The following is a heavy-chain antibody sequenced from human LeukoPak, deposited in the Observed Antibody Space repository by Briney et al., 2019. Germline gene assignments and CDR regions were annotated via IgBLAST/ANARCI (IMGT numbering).Heavy chain of an antibody. CDR2: ISGSGGSRSGSNT. D-gene: IGHD6-13*01. J-gene: IGHJ4*02. CDR1: GFTFSNSA. V-gene: IGHV3-23*01. CDR3: AREVGYSSSWYGLGIDY. Sequence: GGSLRLSCAASGFTFSNSAMSWVRQAPGKGLEWVSGISGSGGSRSGSNTYYADSVKGRFTISRDNSKNSLYLQMNSLRAEDTALYYCAREVGYSSSWYGLGIDYWGQGTLVTVSS.